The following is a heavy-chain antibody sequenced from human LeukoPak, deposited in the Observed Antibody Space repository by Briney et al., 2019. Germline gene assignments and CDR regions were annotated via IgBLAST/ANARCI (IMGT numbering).Heavy chain of an antibody. CDR2: INPSGGST. V-gene: IGHV1-46*01. CDR1: GYTLTSYY. J-gene: IGHJ4*02. D-gene: IGHD1-26*01. CDR3: ARSGGPGELLGFGSDY. Sequence: ASVKVSCKASGYTLTSYYMHWVRQAPGQGLEWMGIINPSGGSTSYAQKFQGRVTMTRDTSTSTVYMELSSLRSEDTAVYYCARSGGPGELLGFGSDYWGQGTLVTVST.